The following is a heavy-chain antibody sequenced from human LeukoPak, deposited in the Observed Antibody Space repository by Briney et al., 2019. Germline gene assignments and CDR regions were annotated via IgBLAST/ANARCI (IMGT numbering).Heavy chain of an antibody. D-gene: IGHD3-10*01. CDR1: GASISSSSYY. CDR2: IYYSGST. CDR3: ARLTSGHFDY. J-gene: IGHJ4*02. Sequence: NPSETLSLTCTVSGASISSSSYYWGWIRQPPGKGLEWIATIYYSGSTYYNPSLKSRVTISADTSKNQFSLKLSPVTAADTAVYYCARLTSGHFDYWGQGTLVTVSS. V-gene: IGHV4-39*01.